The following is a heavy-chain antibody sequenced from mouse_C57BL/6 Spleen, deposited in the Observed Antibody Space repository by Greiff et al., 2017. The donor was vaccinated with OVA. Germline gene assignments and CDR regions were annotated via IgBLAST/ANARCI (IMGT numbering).Heavy chain of an antibody. J-gene: IGHJ3*01. CDR3: TPIYYDYDGFAY. CDR1: GFNIKDYY. D-gene: IGHD2-4*01. Sequence: VHVKQSGAELVRPGASVKLSCTASGFNIKDYYMHWVKQRPEQGLEWIGRIDPEDGDTEYAPKFQGKATMTADTSSNTAYLQLSSLTSEDTAVYYCTPIYYDYDGFAYWGQGTLVTVSA. CDR2: IDPEDGDT. V-gene: IGHV14-1*01.